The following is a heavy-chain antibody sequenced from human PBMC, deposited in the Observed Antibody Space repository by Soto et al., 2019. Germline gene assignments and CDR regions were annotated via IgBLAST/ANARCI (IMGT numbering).Heavy chain of an antibody. V-gene: IGHV4-39*01. Sequence: QLQLQESGPGLVKPSETLSLTCTVSGGSISSSNYYWGWIRQPPGKGLEWIGSIYYSGSTYYNTSLKSRVNISVDTSKNQYSLKLSSVTAADTAVYYCATQEVGGSYVYTFDPWGQGTLVTVSS. J-gene: IGHJ5*02. CDR1: GGSISSSNYY. CDR3: ATQEVGGSYVYTFDP. CDR2: IYYSGST. D-gene: IGHD1-26*01.